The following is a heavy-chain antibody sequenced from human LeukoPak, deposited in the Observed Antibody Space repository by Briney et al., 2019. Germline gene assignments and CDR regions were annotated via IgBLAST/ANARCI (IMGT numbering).Heavy chain of an antibody. CDR1: GYSFTSYW. CDR2: IYPGDSDT. D-gene: IGHD2-2*01. Sequence: GESLQISCQGSGYSFTSYWIGWVRQMPGKGLEWVGIIYPGDSDTRYSPSFQGQVTISADKSISTAYLQWSSLKASDTAMYYCARGMSLPAATPQFDPWGQGTLVTVSS. V-gene: IGHV5-51*01. J-gene: IGHJ5*02. CDR3: ARGMSLPAATPQFDP.